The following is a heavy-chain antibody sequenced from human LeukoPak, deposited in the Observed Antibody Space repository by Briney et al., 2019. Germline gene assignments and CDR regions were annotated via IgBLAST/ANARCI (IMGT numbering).Heavy chain of an antibody. CDR1: GFIFSDYA. J-gene: IGHJ4*02. D-gene: IGHD3-22*01. CDR2: ISYDGSNK. V-gene: IGHV3-30*04. CDR3: AKDSRRNYYDSSGYCDY. Sequence: GGPLRLSCAASGFIFSDYAMHWVRKAPGKGLEWVAVISYDGSNKYYADSVKGRFTISRDNSKNTLYLQMNSLRAEDTAVYYCAKDSRRNYYDSSGYCDYWGQGTLVTVSS.